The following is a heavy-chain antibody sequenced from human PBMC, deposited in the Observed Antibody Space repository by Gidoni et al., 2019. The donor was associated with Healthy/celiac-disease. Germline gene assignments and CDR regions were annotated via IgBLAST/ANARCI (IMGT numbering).Heavy chain of an antibody. CDR2: MSVSGGST. V-gene: IGHV3-23*01. CDR3: AKEFLVVAATRSSRFDP. CDR1: GFTFSSYA. D-gene: IGHD2-15*01. J-gene: IGHJ5*02. Sequence: VQLLASGGGLVHPGVSLRLSCSASGFTFSSYAMSWVRQAPGKALEWVSAMSVSGGSTYYTDSVKGRFNSSRDNSKNTLYLQMNSLRAEDTAVYYCAKEFLVVAATRSSRFDPWGQGTLVTVSS.